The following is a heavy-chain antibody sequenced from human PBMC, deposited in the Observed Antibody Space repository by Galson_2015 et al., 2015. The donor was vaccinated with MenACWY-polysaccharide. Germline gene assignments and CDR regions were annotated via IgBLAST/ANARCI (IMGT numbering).Heavy chain of an antibody. CDR1: GSRFSNSG. CDR2: IQYDGSNK. CDR3: AREGSRIVFHALDI. J-gene: IGHJ3*02. Sequence: SLRLSCAVSGSRFSNSGMHWVRQAPGKGLEWVAVIQYDGSNKVYADSVKGRFTISRDNSKNTVFLEMNTLGVEDTAVYYCAREGSRIVFHALDIWGQGTMVTVSS. V-gene: IGHV3-33*01. D-gene: IGHD2-2*01.